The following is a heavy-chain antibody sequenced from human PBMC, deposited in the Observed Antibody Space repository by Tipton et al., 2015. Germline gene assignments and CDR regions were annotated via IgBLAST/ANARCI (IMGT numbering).Heavy chain of an antibody. V-gene: IGHV4-59*01. J-gene: IGHJ5*02. Sequence: LRLSCAASGFTFSSYAMSWVRQAPGQGLEWIGYISYSGSTNYNPSLKTRLTISVDTSKNQLSLKLRSVTAADTAVYYCARDLGPIHPWGQGILVTVSS. CDR1: GFTFSSYA. CDR2: ISYSGST. CDR3: ARDLGPIHP. D-gene: IGHD3-16*01.